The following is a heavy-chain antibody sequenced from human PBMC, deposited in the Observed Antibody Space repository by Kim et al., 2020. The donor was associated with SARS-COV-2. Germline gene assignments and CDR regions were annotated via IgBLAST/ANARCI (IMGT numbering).Heavy chain of an antibody. J-gene: IGHJ2*01. CDR3: ARAGDNPGYFDL. Sequence: GGSLRLSCAASGFSVSSNYVSWVRQAPGKGLEWVSFIYGDGRPYYGDSVKGRFIISRDNSENTLYLQLNSLRAEDTAVYYCARAGDNPGYFDLWGRGTL. CDR1: GFSVSSNY. CDR2: IYGDGRP. D-gene: IGHD3-16*01. V-gene: IGHV3-53*01.